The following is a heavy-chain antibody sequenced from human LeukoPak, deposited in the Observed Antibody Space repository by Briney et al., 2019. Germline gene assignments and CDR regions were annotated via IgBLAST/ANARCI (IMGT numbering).Heavy chain of an antibody. CDR2: IYYSGST. J-gene: IGHJ6*04. D-gene: IGHD2-21*01. CDR3: ARHPRFRSRDMDV. CDR1: GGSISNSRDY. Sequence: PSETLSLTCTVSGGSISNSRDYWAWIRQPPGKGLEWIANIYYSGSTYYSPSLKSRVTISVDTSKNQFSLKLSSVTAADTAVYYCARHPRFRSRDMDVWGKGTTVTISS. V-gene: IGHV4-39*01.